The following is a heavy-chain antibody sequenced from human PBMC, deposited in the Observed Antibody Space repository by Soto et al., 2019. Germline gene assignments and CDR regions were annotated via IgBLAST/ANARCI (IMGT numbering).Heavy chain of an antibody. Sequence: GGSLRLSCVASGFNISYNAMSWARQAPGKGLQWVSTLINSGESTYHADSVKGRFTISRDSSKNTLYLQMNSLRAEDTAVYYCARPPGGTAPRPAYWGQGTLVTVSS. V-gene: IGHV3-23*01. CDR1: GFNISYNA. J-gene: IGHJ4*02. D-gene: IGHD6-6*01. CDR2: LINSGEST. CDR3: ARPPGGTAPRPAY.